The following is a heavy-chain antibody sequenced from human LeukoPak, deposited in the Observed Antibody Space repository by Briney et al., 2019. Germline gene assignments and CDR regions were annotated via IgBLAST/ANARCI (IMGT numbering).Heavy chain of an antibody. CDR2: LYYSGNT. J-gene: IGHJ4*02. CDR1: GGSISSGIHY. D-gene: IGHD6-13*01. CDR3: ARGPYSSSWHSPLDY. V-gene: IGHV4-61*01. Sequence: SETLSLTCVVSGGSISSGIHYWSWIRQPPGKGLEWIGCLYYSGNTNYNPSLKSRVTIPVDTSENQFSLKLTSVTAADTAVYYCARGPYSSSWHSPLDYWGQGALVTVSS.